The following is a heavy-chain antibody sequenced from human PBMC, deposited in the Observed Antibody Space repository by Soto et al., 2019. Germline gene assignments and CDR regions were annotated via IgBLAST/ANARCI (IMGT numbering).Heavy chain of an antibody. CDR2: IYYSGST. CDR3: ARDGWYGDYQNGAFDI. Sequence: SETLSLTCTVSGGSISSYYLSWIRQPPGKGLEWIGYIYYSGSTNYNPSLKSRVTISVDTSKTQFSLKLSSVTAADTAVYYCARDGWYGDYQNGAFDIWGQGTMVTVSS. CDR1: GGSISSYY. D-gene: IGHD4-17*01. V-gene: IGHV4-59*01. J-gene: IGHJ3*02.